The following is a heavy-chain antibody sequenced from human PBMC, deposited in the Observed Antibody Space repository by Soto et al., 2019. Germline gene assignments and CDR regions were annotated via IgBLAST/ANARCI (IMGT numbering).Heavy chain of an antibody. J-gene: IGHJ2*01. CDR3: AKDFYNGGWFGVYWSLDL. CDR2: ISWNSDTI. CDR1: GFTFDDYA. D-gene: IGHD6-19*01. Sequence: EVQLVESGGGLAQPGRSLRLSCAASGFTFDDYAMHWVRQVQGKGLEWVAAISWNSDTIRYADTVRGRFTISRDNARNSLFLQMNSLRAEDTALYYCAKDFYNGGWFGVYWSLDLWGRGTLVTVSS. V-gene: IGHV3-9*01.